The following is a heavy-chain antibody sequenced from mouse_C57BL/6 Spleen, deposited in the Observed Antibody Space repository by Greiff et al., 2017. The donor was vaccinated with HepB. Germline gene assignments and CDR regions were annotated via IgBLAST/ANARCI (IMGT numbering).Heavy chain of an antibody. D-gene: IGHD2-5*01. CDR3: ARPDPSNYGWFAY. J-gene: IGHJ3*01. Sequence: QVQLQPSGAELVKPGASVKMSCKASGFTFPTYPLEGMEQNHGKSLEWIGNFHPYNDDTKYNEKFKGKATLTVEKSSSTVYLELSRLTSDDSAVYYCARPDPSNYGWFAYWGQGTLVTVSA. CDR1: GFTFPTYP. CDR2: FHPYNDDT. V-gene: IGHV1-47*01.